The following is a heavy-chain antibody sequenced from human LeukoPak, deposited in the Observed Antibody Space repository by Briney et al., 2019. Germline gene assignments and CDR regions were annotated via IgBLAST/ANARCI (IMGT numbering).Heavy chain of an antibody. CDR3: ASPRVVVGYYMDV. CDR1: GFTVSSNY. CDR2: IYSGGST. Sequence: GGSLRLSCAASGFTVSSNYMSWVRQAPGKGLEWVSVIYSGGSTYCADSVKGRFTISRDNSKNTLYLQMNSLRAEDTAVYYCASPRVVVGYYMDVWGKGTTVTVSS. V-gene: IGHV3-66*02. J-gene: IGHJ6*03. D-gene: IGHD2-15*01.